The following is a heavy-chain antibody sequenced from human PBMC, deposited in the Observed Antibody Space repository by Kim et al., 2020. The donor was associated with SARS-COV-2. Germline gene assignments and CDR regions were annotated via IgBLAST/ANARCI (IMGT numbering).Heavy chain of an antibody. Sequence: SVKVSCKASGGTFSSYAISWVRQAPGQGLEWMGGIIPIFGTANYAQKFQGRVTITADESTSTAYMELSSLRSEDTAVYYCARGIRITIFGVVTGMDVWGQGTTVTVSS. CDR1: GGTFSSYA. D-gene: IGHD3-3*01. CDR3: ARGIRITIFGVVTGMDV. CDR2: IIPIFGTA. V-gene: IGHV1-69*13. J-gene: IGHJ6*02.